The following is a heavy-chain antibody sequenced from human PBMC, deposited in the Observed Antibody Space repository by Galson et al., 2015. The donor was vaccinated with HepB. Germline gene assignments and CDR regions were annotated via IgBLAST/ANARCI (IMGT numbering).Heavy chain of an antibody. D-gene: IGHD1-26*01. V-gene: IGHV1-24*01. CDR3: ARDEWEPPLGMDV. J-gene: IGHJ6*02. CDR1: GYTLTELS. Sequence: SVKVSCKVSGYTLTELSMHWVRQAPGKGLEWMGGFDPRDGETIYAQKFQGRVRITADKSTSTAYMELSSLRSEDTAVYYCARDEWEPPLGMDVWGQGTTVTVSS. CDR2: FDPRDGET.